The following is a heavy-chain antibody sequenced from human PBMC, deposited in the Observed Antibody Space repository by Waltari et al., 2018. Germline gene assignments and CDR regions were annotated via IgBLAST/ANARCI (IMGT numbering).Heavy chain of an antibody. D-gene: IGHD3-22*01. J-gene: IGHJ3*02. V-gene: IGHV4-39*01. Sequence: QLQLQESGPGLVKPSEPLSLPCTVSGGSISSSSYYWGWFRQPPGKGLECIGSIYYSGSTYYNPPLKSRVTISVDTSKNQFSLKLSSVTAADTAVYYCARHSTKVVDDGFDIWGQGTMVTVSS. CDR3: ARHSTKVVDDGFDI. CDR2: IYYSGST. CDR1: GGSISSSSYY.